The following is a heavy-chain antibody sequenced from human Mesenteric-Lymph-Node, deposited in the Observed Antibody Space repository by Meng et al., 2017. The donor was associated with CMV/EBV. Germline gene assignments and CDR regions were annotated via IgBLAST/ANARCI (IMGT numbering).Heavy chain of an antibody. J-gene: IGHJ6*02. CDR1: GFTFSSYS. V-gene: IGHV3-21*04. CDR3: AKDKNYDFWSGSPGMDV. Sequence: GGSLRLSCAASGFTFSSYSMNWVRQAPGKGLEWVSSISSSSSYIYYADSVKGRFTISRDNAKNSLYLQMNSLRAEDTALYYCAKDKNYDFWSGSPGMDVWGQGTTVTVSS. CDR2: ISSSSSYI. D-gene: IGHD3-3*01.